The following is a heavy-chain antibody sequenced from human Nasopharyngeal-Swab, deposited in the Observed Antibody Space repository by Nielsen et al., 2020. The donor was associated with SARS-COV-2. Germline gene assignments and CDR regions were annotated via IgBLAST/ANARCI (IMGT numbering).Heavy chain of an antibody. Sequence: GGSLRLSCAASGFTFSSYAMHWVRQAPGKGLEWVAAISYDGSNKYYADSVKGRFTTSRDNAKNSLYLQMNSLRAEDTALYYCARANSGWYYFDYWGQGTLVTVSS. CDR1: GFTFSSYA. CDR2: ISYDGSNK. J-gene: IGHJ4*02. CDR3: ARANSGWYYFDY. D-gene: IGHD6-19*01. V-gene: IGHV3-30*04.